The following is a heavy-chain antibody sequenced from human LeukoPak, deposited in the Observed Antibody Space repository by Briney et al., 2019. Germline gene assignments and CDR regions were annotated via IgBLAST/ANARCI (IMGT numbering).Heavy chain of an antibody. J-gene: IGHJ4*02. CDR2: ISWNSGSK. V-gene: IGHV3-9*01. CDR1: GFTFDDYA. CDR3: AKAPLGQPYKFDY. Sequence: GRSLRLSCAASGFTFDDYAMHWVRQAPGKGLEWVSSISWNSGSKGYADSVKGRFTISRDNAKNSLYLQMNSLRAEDTAFYYCAKAPLGQPYKFDYWGQGTLVTVSS. D-gene: IGHD3-10*01.